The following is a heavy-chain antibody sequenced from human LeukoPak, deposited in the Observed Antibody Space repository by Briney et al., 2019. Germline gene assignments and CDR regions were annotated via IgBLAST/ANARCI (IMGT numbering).Heavy chain of an antibody. V-gene: IGHV3-7*01. CDR3: ATGSERARGVIINGHLAY. Sequence: PGGTLRLSCAVSGFTLSTSWMNWLRQPRGKGLELVGNINQYGNEKYYVDSVKGRFTISRDNAKNSHYLEMNSLRALDTAVYYCATGSERARGVIINGHLAYWGQGQRATVSA. D-gene: IGHD3-10*01. CDR1: GFTLSTSW. CDR2: INQYGNEK. J-gene: IGHJ4*02.